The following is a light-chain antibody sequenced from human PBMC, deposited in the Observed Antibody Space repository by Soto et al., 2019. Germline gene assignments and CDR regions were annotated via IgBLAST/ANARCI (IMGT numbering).Light chain of an antibody. J-gene: IGLJ1*01. CDR1: SSDVGGYNY. CDR2: DVS. CDR3: SSYTSSSTLEGYV. Sequence: QSARTQPASGSGSPGQSITISCTGTSSDVGGYNYVSWYQQHPGKAPKLMIYDVSNRPSGVSNRFSGSKSGNTASLTISGLQAEDEADYYCSSYTSSSTLEGYVFGTGTKVTVL. V-gene: IGLV2-14*01.